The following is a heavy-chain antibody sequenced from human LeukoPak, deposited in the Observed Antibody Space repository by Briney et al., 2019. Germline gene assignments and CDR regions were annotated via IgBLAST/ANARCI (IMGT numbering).Heavy chain of an antibody. V-gene: IGHV3-23*01. CDR2: ISGSGDNT. CDR1: GFTFSNYA. D-gene: IGHD5-12*01. J-gene: IGHJ4*02. CDR3: AKVGVYSGYGEADY. Sequence: GGSLRLSCAASGFTFSNYAMSWVRQAPGKGLEWVSAISGSGDNTYYADSVKGRFTVSRDNSKNTLYVQMKSLRAEDTAVYYCAKVGVYSGYGEADYWGQGTLVTVSS.